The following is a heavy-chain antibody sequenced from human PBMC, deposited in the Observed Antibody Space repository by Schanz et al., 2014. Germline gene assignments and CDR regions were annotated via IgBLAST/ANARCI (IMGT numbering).Heavy chain of an antibody. CDR1: GFNVGNNY. V-gene: IGHV3-66*01. CDR3: ASRSVYAPT. J-gene: IGHJ5*02. Sequence: EVQLVESGGGLVQPGGSLRFSCEASGFNVGNNYMSWVRQPPGKGLECISIIYSRGGTFHADSVKGRFTISRDKSKNTLYLEMNSLRAEDTAVYYCASRSVYAPTWGQGILVTVSS. CDR2: IYSRGGT. D-gene: IGHD2-8*01.